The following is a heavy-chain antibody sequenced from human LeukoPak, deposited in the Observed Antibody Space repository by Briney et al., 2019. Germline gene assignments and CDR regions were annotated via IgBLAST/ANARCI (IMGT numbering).Heavy chain of an antibody. CDR2: IYHSGST. CDR1: GGSISSSNW. J-gene: IGHJ6*02. Sequence: SETLSLTCAVSGGSISSSNWWSWVRQPPGKGLEWIGEIYHSGSTNYNPSLKSRVTISVDKSKNQFSLKLSSVTAADTAVYYCARLRGYSGYDSLKNYYYYGMDVWGQGTTVTVSS. D-gene: IGHD5-12*01. V-gene: IGHV4-4*02. CDR3: ARLRGYSGYDSLKNYYYYGMDV.